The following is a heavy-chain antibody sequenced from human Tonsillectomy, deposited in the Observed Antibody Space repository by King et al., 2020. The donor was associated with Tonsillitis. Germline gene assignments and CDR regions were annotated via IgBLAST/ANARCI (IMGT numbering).Heavy chain of an antibody. CDR2: INPSGCSI. Sequence: RKAPGQGLEWMGIINPSGCSISYAQKFQGRVTMTRDTSTSTVYMALSSLRSEDTAVYYCERGGYYGSGSYSACDIWGYGTRVHVAS. V-gene: IGHV1-46*01. J-gene: IGHJ3*02. CDR3: ERGGYYGSGSYSACDI. D-gene: IGHD3-10*01.